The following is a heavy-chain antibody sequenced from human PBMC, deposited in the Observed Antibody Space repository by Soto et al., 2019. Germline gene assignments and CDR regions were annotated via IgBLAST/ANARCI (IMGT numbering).Heavy chain of an antibody. CDR2: ISRDGSYI. Sequence: AWGSLRLSCAASGFTFSRHAIHWVRLTPGRGLEWVLAISRDGSYIYYTDSVKGRFTVSRDNSKNTVFVQMNRLIPDDTALYFCARTRNGGVADSFDSWGQGTRVTVSS. V-gene: IGHV3-30*04. CDR1: GFTFSRHA. J-gene: IGHJ5*01. CDR3: ARTRNGGVADSFDS. D-gene: IGHD3-3*01.